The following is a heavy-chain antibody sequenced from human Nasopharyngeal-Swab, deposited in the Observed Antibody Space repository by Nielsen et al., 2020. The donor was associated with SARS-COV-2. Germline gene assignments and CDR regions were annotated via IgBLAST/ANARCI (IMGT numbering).Heavy chain of an antibody. J-gene: IGHJ4*02. CDR2: ISSDRSIYT. CDR1: GFSSSDYY. Sequence: GESLKIFCAASGFSSSDYYMSWIRQAPGKGLEWVAYISSDRSIYTFYADSVKGRFTISRDTAKNSLSLQMDSLRVEDTAVYFCARVEDNFGDYIDYWGQGTLVAVSS. CDR3: ARVEDNFGDYIDY. D-gene: IGHD4-17*01. V-gene: IGHV3-11*06.